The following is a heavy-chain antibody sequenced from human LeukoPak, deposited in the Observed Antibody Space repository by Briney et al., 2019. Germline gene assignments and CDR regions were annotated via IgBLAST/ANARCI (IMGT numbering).Heavy chain of an antibody. CDR3: AREDAYSGYDSLGFDY. CDR2: IYYSGST. Sequence: SETLSLTCTVSGGSISSYYWNWIRQPPGKGLEWIGYIYYSGSTNYNPSLKSRVTKSVDTSKNQFSLKLSSVTAADTAVYYCAREDAYSGYDSLGFDYWGQGTLVTVSS. V-gene: IGHV4-59*01. D-gene: IGHD5-12*01. J-gene: IGHJ4*02. CDR1: GGSISSYY.